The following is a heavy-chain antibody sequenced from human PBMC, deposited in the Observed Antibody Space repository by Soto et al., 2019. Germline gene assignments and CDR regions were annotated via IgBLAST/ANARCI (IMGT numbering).Heavy chain of an antibody. CDR3: ARDTPSYDRSGYHFDY. CDR2: IYYSGST. J-gene: IGHJ4*02. V-gene: IGHV4-31*03. CDR1: GGSISSGGYY. Sequence: SETLSLTCTVSGGSISSGGYYWSWIRQHPGKGPEWIGYIYYSGSTYYNPSLKSRVTISVDTSKNQFSLKLSSVTAADTAVYYCARDTPSYDRSGYHFDYWGQGTLVTVSS. D-gene: IGHD3-22*01.